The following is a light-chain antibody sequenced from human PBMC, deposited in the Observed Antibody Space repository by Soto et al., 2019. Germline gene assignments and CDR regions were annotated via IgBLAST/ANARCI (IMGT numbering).Light chain of an antibody. CDR1: SSDVGGYRY. Sequence: QSALTQPASVSGSPGQSITISCTGTSSDVGGYRYVYWFQHHPGKAPKLIIYEVSNRPSGISDRFSGSKSGNTASLTISGLQAEDEADYYCNSYTSTTPYVFGTGTKLTVL. V-gene: IGLV2-14*01. J-gene: IGLJ1*01. CDR3: NSYTSTTPYV. CDR2: EVS.